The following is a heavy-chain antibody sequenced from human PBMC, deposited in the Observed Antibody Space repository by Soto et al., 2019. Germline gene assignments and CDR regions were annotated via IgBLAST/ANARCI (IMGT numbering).Heavy chain of an antibody. V-gene: IGHV4-59*01. Sequence: SDTLSLTCTLNGPSITSYYWSWIRQPPGTGLEWIGYIYYSGSTNYNPSLKSRVTISVDTSKNQFSLKLSSVTAADTAVYYCARDIRVAYYYGSGRNYGMDVWGQGTTVT. CDR1: GPSITSYY. CDR2: IYYSGST. D-gene: IGHD3-10*01. CDR3: ARDIRVAYYYGSGRNYGMDV. J-gene: IGHJ6*02.